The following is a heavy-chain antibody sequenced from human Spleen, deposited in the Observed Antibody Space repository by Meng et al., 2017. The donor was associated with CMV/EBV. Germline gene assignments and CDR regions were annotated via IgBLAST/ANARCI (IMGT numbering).Heavy chain of an antibody. CDR1: GYRFHSYW. CDR2: IYPGDSDT. V-gene: IGHV5-51*01. J-gene: IGHJ4*02. CDR3: ARQIGGSPLDY. Sequence: SCKCSGYRFHSYWIDWVRQMPGKGLEWMGIIYPGDSDTRYSPSFQGQVTISADKSISTAYLQWSSLKASDTAMYYCARQIGGSPLDYWGQGTLVTVSS. D-gene: IGHD1-26*01.